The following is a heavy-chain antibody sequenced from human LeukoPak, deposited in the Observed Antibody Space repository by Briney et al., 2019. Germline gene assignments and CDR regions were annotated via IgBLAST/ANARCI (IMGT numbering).Heavy chain of an antibody. V-gene: IGHV3-7*04. CDR3: ARGVSPTSSYDGTTYYYDAHDY. J-gene: IGHJ4*02. D-gene: IGHD3-22*01. CDR1: GFTFSKFW. CDR2: IQGDGSEK. Sequence: GGSLRLSCVGSGFTFSKFWMTWVRQAPGKGLEWVANIQGDGSEKSYVDAVKGRFTISRDNAKNSLYLQMNSLRAEDTAVYYCARGVSPTSSYDGTTYYYDAHDYWGQGTLVTVSS.